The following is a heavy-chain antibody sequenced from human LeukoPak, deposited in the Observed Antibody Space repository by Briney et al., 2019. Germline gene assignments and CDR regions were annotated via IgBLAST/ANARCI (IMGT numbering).Heavy chain of an antibody. Sequence: PGGSLRLSCAASGFTFSSYWMHWVRQAPGKGLEWVAVISSDGNNKNYVDSVKGRFTFSRDNSKNTLYLQMNSLRAEDTAVYYCAKGNDIGGYYYPHFDYWGQGTLVTVSS. CDR2: ISSDGNNK. V-gene: IGHV3-30*18. CDR1: GFTFSSYW. CDR3: AKGNDIGGYYYPHFDY. D-gene: IGHD3-22*01. J-gene: IGHJ4*02.